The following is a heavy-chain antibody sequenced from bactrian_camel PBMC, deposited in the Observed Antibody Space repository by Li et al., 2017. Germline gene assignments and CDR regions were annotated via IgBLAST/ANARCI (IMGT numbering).Heavy chain of an antibody. CDR3: AADFGLGGLGGGSWDY. D-gene: IGHD7*01. J-gene: IGHJ4*01. CDR2: IYTRDGTT. CDR1: GYSYSAWC. Sequence: VQLVESGGGSVQGGGSLTLSCAASGYSYSAWCMAWFRQAPGKEREEVAFIYTRDGTTFYGDSVKGRFTISQDESKNTAYLQMNDLKPEDTAMSYCAADFGLGGLGGGSWDYWGQGTQVTVS. V-gene: IGHV3S1*01.